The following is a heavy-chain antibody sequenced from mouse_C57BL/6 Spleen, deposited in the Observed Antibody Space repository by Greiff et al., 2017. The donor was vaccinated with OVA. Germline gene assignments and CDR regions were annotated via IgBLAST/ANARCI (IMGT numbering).Heavy chain of an antibody. J-gene: IGHJ4*01. CDR3: ARQDDGYGNYAMDY. D-gene: IGHD2-3*01. CDR1: GFTFSSYG. CDR2: ISSGGSYT. V-gene: IGHV5-6*01. Sequence: EVQLQESGGDLVKPGGSLKLSCAASGFTFSSYGMSWVRQTPDKRLEWVATISSGGSYTYYPDSVKGRFTISRDNAKNTLYLQMSSLKSEDTAMYYCARQDDGYGNYAMDYWGQGTSVTVSS.